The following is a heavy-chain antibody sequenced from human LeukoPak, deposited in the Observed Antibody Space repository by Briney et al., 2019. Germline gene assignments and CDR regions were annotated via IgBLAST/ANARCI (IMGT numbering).Heavy chain of an antibody. Sequence: PGRSLRLSCAASGFTFSSYAMHWVRQAPGKGLEWMAVISYDGSNKYYADSVKGRFTISRDNSKNTLYLQMNSLRAEDTAVYYCARVEQSIAALDYWGQGTLVTVSS. CDR3: ARVEQSIAALDY. CDR1: GFTFSSYA. D-gene: IGHD6-6*01. V-gene: IGHV3-30-3*01. J-gene: IGHJ4*02. CDR2: ISYDGSNK.